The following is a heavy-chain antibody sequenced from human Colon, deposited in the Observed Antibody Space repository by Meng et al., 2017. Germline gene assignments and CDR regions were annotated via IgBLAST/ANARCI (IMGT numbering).Heavy chain of an antibody. D-gene: IGHD2-21*01. J-gene: IGHJ4*02. CDR3: TRGFCGGGTCYSGLT. CDR2: SRDKTQSYSI. CDR1: GFTFSDHY. V-gene: IGHV3-72*01. Sequence: GGFLRLSCTVSGFTFSDHYMDWVRQAPGKGLEWVGRSRDKTQSYSIEYAASVKGRFIISRDDSQQSLYLQMNSLQTDDTAMYYCTRGFCGGGTCYSGLTWGQGSLVTVSS.